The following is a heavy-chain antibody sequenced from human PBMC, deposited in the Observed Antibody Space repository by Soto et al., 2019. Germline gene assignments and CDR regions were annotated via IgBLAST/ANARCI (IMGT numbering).Heavy chain of an antibody. J-gene: IGHJ6*02. CDR3: ARDPLGGAWDMDV. CDR2: IIPIFGTA. CDR1: GGTFSSYA. Sequence: QVQLVQSGAEVKKPGSSVKVSCKASGGTFSSYAISWVRQAPGQGLEWMGGIIPIFGTANYAQKFQGRVTITADESTSTAYVELSSVRSEDTAVYYCARDPLGGAWDMDVWGQGTTVTVSS. D-gene: IGHD1-26*01. V-gene: IGHV1-69*01.